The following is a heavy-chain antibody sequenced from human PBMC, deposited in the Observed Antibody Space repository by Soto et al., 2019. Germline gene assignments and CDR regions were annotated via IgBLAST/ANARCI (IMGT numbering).Heavy chain of an antibody. Sequence: SGKVSCKAFGGTFSSYAISWVRQAPGQGLEWMGGIIPIFGTANYAQKFQGRVTITADESTSTAYTELSSLRSEDTAVYYCARDSLAVRGPSYYYGMDVWGQGTTVTVSS. V-gene: IGHV1-69*13. J-gene: IGHJ6*02. CDR1: GGTFSSYA. CDR3: ARDSLAVRGPSYYYGMDV. CDR2: IIPIFGTA. D-gene: IGHD3-10*01.